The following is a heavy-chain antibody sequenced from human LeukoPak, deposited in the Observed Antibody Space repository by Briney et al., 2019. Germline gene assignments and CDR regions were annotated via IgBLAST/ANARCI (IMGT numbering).Heavy chain of an antibody. J-gene: IGHJ2*01. Sequence: GGSLRLSCAASGFTFSSYWMHWVRQAPGKGLVWVSRINTDGSSTNYADSVKGRFTISRDNAKNSLYLQMNSLRAEDTALYYCARDRWLRYFDLWGRGTLITVSS. CDR2: INTDGSST. D-gene: IGHD5-12*01. CDR1: GFTFSSYW. V-gene: IGHV3-74*01. CDR3: ARDRWLRYFDL.